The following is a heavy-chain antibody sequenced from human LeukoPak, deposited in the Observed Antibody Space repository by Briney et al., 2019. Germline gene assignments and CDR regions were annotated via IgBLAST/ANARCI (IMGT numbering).Heavy chain of an antibody. CDR3: ARSDYLYWYFDL. CDR2: ISYDGARK. D-gene: IGHD1-26*01. Sequence: QPGGSLRLSCEGSGFTFRSYGMHWVRQAPGKGLEWVAVISYDGARKYYADSVKGRFPISRDNSKNTLSLQMNSLTPEDTAVYSCARSDYLYWYFDLWGRGTLVTVSS. V-gene: IGHV3-30*14. J-gene: IGHJ2*01. CDR1: GFTFRSYG.